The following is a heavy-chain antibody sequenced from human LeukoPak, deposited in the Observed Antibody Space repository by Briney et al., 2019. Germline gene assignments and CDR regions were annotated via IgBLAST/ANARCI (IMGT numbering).Heavy chain of an antibody. CDR2: INHSGST. Sequence: SETLSLTCTVSGGSISSSSYYWSWIRQPPGKGLEWIGEINHSGSTNYNPSLKSRVTISVDTSKNQFSLKLSSVTAADTAVYYCATYSSGWYRKGSYFDYWGQGTLVTVSS. V-gene: IGHV4-39*07. CDR3: ATYSSGWYRKGSYFDY. CDR1: GGSISSSSYY. D-gene: IGHD6-19*01. J-gene: IGHJ4*02.